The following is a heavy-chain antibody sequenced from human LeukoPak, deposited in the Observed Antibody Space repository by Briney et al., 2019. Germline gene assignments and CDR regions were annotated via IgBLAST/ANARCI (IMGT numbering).Heavy chain of an antibody. CDR1: GYTVTSYG. D-gene: IGHD3-10*01. V-gene: IGHV1-18*01. CDR3: ARAHPRRISKFDY. Sequence: ASLKVSCMASGYTVTSYGISWVRQAPGQGLEWMGWISAYNGNTNYAQKLQGRVTMTTDTSTSTAYMELRSLRSDDTAVYYCARAHPRRISKFDYWGHGTLVTVSS. J-gene: IGHJ4*01. CDR2: ISAYNGNT.